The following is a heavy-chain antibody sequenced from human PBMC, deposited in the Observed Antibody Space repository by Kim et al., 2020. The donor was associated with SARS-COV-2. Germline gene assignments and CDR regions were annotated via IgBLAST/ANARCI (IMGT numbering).Heavy chain of an antibody. CDR1: GFTFSSYG. D-gene: IGHD3-10*01. J-gene: IGHJ4*02. CDR3: AKGGLWGSGYSDLDY. CDR2: ISYDGSNK. V-gene: IGHV3-30*18. Sequence: GGSLRLSCAASGFTFSSYGMHWVRQAPGKGLEWVAVISYDGSNKYYADSVKGRFTISRDNSKNTLYLQMNSLRAEDTAVYYCAKGGLWGSGYSDLDYWGQGTLVTVSS.